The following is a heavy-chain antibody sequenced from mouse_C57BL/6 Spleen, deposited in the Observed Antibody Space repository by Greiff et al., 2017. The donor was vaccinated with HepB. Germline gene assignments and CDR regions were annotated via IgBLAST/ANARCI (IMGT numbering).Heavy chain of an antibody. J-gene: IGHJ3*01. CDR2: IRSKSSNYAT. D-gene: IGHD1-1*01. V-gene: IGHV10-3*01. CDR1: GFTFNTYA. CDR3: VRNPYGSSPAWLAY. Sequence: EVQLVESGGGLVQPKGSLKLSCAASGFTFNTYAMHWVRQAPGKGLEWVARIRSKSSNYATYYADSVKDRFTISRDDSQSMLYLQMNNLKTEDTAMYYWVRNPYGSSPAWLAYGGQGTLVTVSA.